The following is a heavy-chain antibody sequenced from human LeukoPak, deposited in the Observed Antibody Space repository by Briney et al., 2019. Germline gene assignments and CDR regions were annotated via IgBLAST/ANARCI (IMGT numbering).Heavy chain of an antibody. CDR2: IYYSGST. CDR3: ARDISSGYFPRFDY. J-gene: IGHJ4*02. Sequence: SETLSLTCTVSGYSISSSYYWGWIRQPPGKGLEWIGSIYYSGSTYYNPSLKSRVTISVDTSKNQFSLKLSSVTAADTAVYYCARDISSGYFPRFDYWGQGTLVTVSS. D-gene: IGHD3-22*01. V-gene: IGHV4-38-2*02. CDR1: GYSISSSYY.